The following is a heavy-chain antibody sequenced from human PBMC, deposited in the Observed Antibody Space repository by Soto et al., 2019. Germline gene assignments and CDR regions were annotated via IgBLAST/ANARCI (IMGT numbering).Heavy chain of an antibody. Sequence: SQTLSLTCAISGDSVSGNSAAWNWMRQSPSRGLEWLGRTYYRSKWYNDYAVSVKSRITVTPDTSKNQFSLHLNSVTPEDTAVYYCAREFPYYKCSDSCFDYWGQGALVPVSS. V-gene: IGHV6-1*01. CDR2: TYYRSKWYN. D-gene: IGHD3-10*01. J-gene: IGHJ4*02. CDR1: GDSVSGNSAA. CDR3: AREFPYYKCSDSCFDY.